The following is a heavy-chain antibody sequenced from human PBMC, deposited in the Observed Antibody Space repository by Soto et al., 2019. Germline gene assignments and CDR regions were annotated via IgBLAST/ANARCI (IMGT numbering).Heavy chain of an antibody. D-gene: IGHD6-13*01. Sequence: QRHLVESGGGVVQPGRSLRLSCAASGFSFSSYGMHWIRQAPGKGLEWEAVISHDGAFKDYADSVKGRFTISRDNSENTLFLEMNSLGPSDTAVYYCAKDYGPKAPYPYSNTHTDFWGQGTRVTVSS. CDR3: AKDYGPKAPYPYSNTHTDF. J-gene: IGHJ4*02. CDR2: ISHDGAFK. V-gene: IGHV3-30*18. CDR1: GFSFSSYG.